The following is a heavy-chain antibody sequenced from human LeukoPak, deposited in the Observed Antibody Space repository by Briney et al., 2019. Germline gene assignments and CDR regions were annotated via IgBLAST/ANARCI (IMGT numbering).Heavy chain of an antibody. CDR1: GGSISSSSYY. CDR3: ARLGYCDSSSCYLHYHYYMDV. CDR2: IFYSGST. Sequence: SETLSLTCTVSGGSISSSSYYWGWIRQPPGKGLEWTGSIFYSGSTYYNPSLKSRVTISVDTSKNQFSLKLSSVAASDTAVYYCARLGYCDSSSCYLHYHYYMDVWGKGTTVTVSS. J-gene: IGHJ6*03. D-gene: IGHD2-2*01. V-gene: IGHV4-39*01.